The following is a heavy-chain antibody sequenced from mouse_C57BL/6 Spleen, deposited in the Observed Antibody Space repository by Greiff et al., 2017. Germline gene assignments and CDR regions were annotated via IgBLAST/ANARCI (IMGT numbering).Heavy chain of an antibody. CDR1: GYTFTSYW. CDR3: DPDSSGISYYYAMDY. V-gene: IGHV1-53*01. D-gene: IGHD3-2*02. J-gene: IGHJ4*01. CDR2: INPSNGGT. Sequence: QVQLQQPGTELVQPGASVKLSCKASGYTFTSYWMHWVKQRPGQGLEWIGNINPSNGGTNYNEKFKSKATLTVDKSSSTAYMQLSSLTSEDSAVYYCDPDSSGISYYYAMDYWGQGTSVTVSS.